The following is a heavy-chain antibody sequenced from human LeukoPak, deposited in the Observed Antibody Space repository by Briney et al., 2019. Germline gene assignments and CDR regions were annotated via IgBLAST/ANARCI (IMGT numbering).Heavy chain of an antibody. CDR3: ARHPGITMIAFDY. CDR2: INQSGST. V-gene: IGHV4-34*01. Sequence: SETLSLTCAVYGGSFSGYYWNWIRQPPGKGREWFGEINQSGSTNYNPSLKSRVTISFDTSKNQFSLKLSSVTAADTAVYYCARHPGITMIAFDYWGQGTLVTVSS. CDR1: GGSFSGYY. J-gene: IGHJ4*02. D-gene: IGHD3-22*01.